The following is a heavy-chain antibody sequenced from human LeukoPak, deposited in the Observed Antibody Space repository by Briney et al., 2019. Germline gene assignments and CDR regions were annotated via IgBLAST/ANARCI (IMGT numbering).Heavy chain of an antibody. CDR2: IKQDGSEK. Sequence: AGESLRLSCAASGFTFSSYWMSWVRQAPGKGLEWVANIKQDGSEKYYVDSVKGRFTISRDNAKNSLYLQMNSLRAEDTAVYYCARDNSQLLWFGELCPICGFNYFDYWGQGTLVTVSS. J-gene: IGHJ4*02. D-gene: IGHD3-10*01. CDR1: GFTFSSYW. V-gene: IGHV3-7*01. CDR3: ARDNSQLLWFGELCPICGFNYFDY.